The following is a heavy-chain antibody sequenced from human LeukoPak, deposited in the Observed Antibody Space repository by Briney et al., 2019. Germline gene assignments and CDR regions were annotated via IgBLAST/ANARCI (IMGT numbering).Heavy chain of an antibody. CDR2: INWNGGST. J-gene: IGHJ4*02. V-gene: IGHV3-20*04. CDR3: ARDLPGSAALDY. CDR1: GFTFDDYG. Sequence: GGSLRLSCAASGFTFDDYGMSWVRQAPGKGLEWVSGINWNGGSTGYADSVEGRFTISRDNAKNSLYLQMNSLRAEDTAVYYCARDLPGSAALDYWGQGTLVTVSS. D-gene: IGHD2-8*02.